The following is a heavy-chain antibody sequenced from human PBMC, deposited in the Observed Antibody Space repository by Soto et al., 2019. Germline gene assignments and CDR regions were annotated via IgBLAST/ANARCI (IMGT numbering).Heavy chain of an antibody. J-gene: IGHJ6*02. CDR3: ARGIKWGSSSFYYYGMDV. V-gene: IGHV3-48*02. Sequence: ESGGGLVQPGGSLRLSCAASGFTFSSYSMNWVRQAPGKGLEWVSYISSGSSTIYYADSVKGRFTISRDNAKNSLYLQMNSLRDEDTAVYYCARGIKWGSSSFYYYGMDVWGQGTTVTVSS. D-gene: IGHD6-6*01. CDR1: GFTFSSYS. CDR2: ISSGSSTI.